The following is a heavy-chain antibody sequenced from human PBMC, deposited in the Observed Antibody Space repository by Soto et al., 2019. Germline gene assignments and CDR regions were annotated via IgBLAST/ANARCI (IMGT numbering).Heavy chain of an antibody. D-gene: IGHD3-16*01. V-gene: IGHV1-69*13. CDR1: GGTFSSYA. CDR3: ARARPTIVPLSYGAFDI. Sequence: SVKVSCKAPGGTFSSYAISWVRQAPGQGLEWMGGIIPIFGTANYAQKFQGRVTITADESTSTAYMELSSLRSEDTAVYYCARARPTIVPLSYGAFDIWGQGTMVTVSS. CDR2: IIPIFGTA. J-gene: IGHJ3*02.